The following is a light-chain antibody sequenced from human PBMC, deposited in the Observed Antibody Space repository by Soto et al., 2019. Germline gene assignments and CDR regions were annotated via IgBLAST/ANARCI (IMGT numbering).Light chain of an antibody. CDR3: SSYTSSSTRV. CDR2: EVT. J-gene: IGLJ3*02. V-gene: IGLV2-14*01. Sequence: QSALTQPASVSGSPGQSITISCTGGSGDVGGHNFVSWYQYHPGKAPKLIIYEVTNRPSGVSDRFSGSKSGNTASLTISGLQAEDEADYYCSSYTSSSTRVFGGGTKLTVL. CDR1: SGDVGGHNF.